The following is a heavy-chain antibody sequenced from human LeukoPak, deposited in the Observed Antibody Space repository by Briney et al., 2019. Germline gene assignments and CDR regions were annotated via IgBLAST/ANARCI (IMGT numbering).Heavy chain of an antibody. D-gene: IGHD1-20*01. CDR1: GGFISSHY. CDR3: ARVLTGTTDYYYYYMDV. Sequence: PSETRFLTCTASGGFISSHYWSWIRQPPGKGLEWIGFIYYSGSTNYNPSLKSRFTISVDTSKNQFSLKLSSVTAADTAVYYCARVLTGTTDYYYYYMDVWGKGTTVTVSS. CDR2: IYYSGST. V-gene: IGHV4-59*11. J-gene: IGHJ6*03.